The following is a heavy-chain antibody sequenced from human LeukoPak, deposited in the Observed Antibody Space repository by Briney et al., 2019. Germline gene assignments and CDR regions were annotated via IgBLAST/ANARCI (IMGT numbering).Heavy chain of an antibody. Sequence: PGGSLRLSCAASGFTFSSYAMSWARQAPGKGLEWVSALYGSGETTYYADSVKGRFTVSRDNSKNTLYLQMDGLRAEDTAVYHCAKMAGMTRQVYYMDVWGKGATVTVSS. CDR3: AKMAGMTRQVYYMDV. CDR1: GFTFSSYA. CDR2: LYGSGETT. D-gene: IGHD1-1*01. V-gene: IGHV3-23*01. J-gene: IGHJ6*03.